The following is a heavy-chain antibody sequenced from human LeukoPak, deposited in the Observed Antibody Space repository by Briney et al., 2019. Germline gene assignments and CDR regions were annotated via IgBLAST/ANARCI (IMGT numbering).Heavy chain of an antibody. CDR2: ISSSSTI. J-gene: IGHJ5*02. Sequence: PGGSLRLSCAASGFTFSSYSMNWVRQAPGKGLEWVSYISSSSTIYYADSVKGRFTISRDNAKNSLYLQMNSLRAEDTAVYYCARDFGGYCSSTNCYLGWFDPWGQGTLVTVSS. V-gene: IGHV3-48*04. CDR1: GFTFSSYS. D-gene: IGHD2-2*01. CDR3: ARDFGGYCSSTNCYLGWFDP.